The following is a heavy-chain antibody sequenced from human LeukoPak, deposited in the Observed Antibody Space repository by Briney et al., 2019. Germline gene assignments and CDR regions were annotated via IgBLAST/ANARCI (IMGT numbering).Heavy chain of an antibody. J-gene: IGHJ4*02. D-gene: IGHD2-21*02. Sequence: ASVKVFCKTSGNTFTGYYVHYVRQAPGQGLERMGRINPNSGDTNYAQHFQGRVTMTRDTSITTAYMDLSRLTSDDTAVYYCARDYCGGDCFPDYWGQGTLVTVSS. CDR2: INPNSGDT. V-gene: IGHV1-2*06. CDR3: ARDYCGGDCFPDY. CDR1: GNTFTGYY.